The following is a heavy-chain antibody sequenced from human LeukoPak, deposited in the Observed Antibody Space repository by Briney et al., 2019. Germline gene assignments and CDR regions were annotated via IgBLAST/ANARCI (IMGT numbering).Heavy chain of an antibody. CDR3: ARDPTHGAVDI. J-gene: IGHJ3*02. V-gene: IGHV4-59*01. D-gene: IGHD4-11*01. CDR1: GGSISSYY. CDR2: IYYSGGGPEGVGNT. Sequence: PSETLSLTCTVSGGSISSYYWSWIRQPPGKGLEWIGFIYYSGGGPEGVGNTNYNPSVKSRVTRSLDTSKNQFSLKMKSVIAADTAVYYWARDPTHGAVDIWGQGTMVTVSA.